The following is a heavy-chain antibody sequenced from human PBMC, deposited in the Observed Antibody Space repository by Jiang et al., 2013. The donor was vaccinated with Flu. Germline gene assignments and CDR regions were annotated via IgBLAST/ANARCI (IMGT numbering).Heavy chain of an antibody. CDR1: GGSISSYY. V-gene: IGHV4-59*01. CDR2: IYYSGST. D-gene: IGHD1-1*01. CDR3: AREVNEYFDY. Sequence: GPGLVKPSETLSLTCTVSGGSISSYYWSWIRQPPGKGLEWIGYIYYSGSTNYNPSLKSRVTISVDTSKNQFSLKLSSVTAADTAVYYCAREVNEYFDYWGQGTLVTVSS. J-gene: IGHJ4*02.